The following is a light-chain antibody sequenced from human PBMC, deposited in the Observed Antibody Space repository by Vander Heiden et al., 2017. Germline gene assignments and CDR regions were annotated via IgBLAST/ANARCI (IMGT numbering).Light chain of an antibody. J-gene: IGKJ1*01. Sequence: EVVMRQCPATLSVSPRERAPLSCTASESVGSNLPWYQRKPGQAPRLLISSASTRVTGIPARFSGSGSGTEFTLTISSLQSEDFAVYYCQQYNNWPWTFGQGTKVEIK. CDR3: QQYNNWPWT. V-gene: IGKV3-15*01. CDR1: ESVGSN. CDR2: SAS.